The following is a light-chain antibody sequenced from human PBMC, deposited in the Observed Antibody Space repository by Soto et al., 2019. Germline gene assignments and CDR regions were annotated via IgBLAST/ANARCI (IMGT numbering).Light chain of an antibody. V-gene: IGLV2-23*01. CDR2: EDR. CDR1: SSNIGNYKL. CDR3: CSYAGSNTVI. J-gene: IGLJ2*01. Sequence: QSALTQPTSVSGSPGQSITISCTGTSSNIGNYKLVSWYQQHPGKAPKLIIYEDRKRPSGLSNRFSGSKSGHTASLTISGLQAEDEDDYYCCSYAGSNTVIFGGGTKVTVL.